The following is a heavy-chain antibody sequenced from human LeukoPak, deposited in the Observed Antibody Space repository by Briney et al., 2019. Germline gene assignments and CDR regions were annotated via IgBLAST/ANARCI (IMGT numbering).Heavy chain of an antibody. CDR1: GGSISNYY. CDR3: ARVSASVGVFFDY. D-gene: IGHD1-26*01. J-gene: IGHJ4*02. Sequence: SETLSLTCTVSGGSISNYYWSWIRQPPGKGLEWIGYIYSSRSTNYNPSLKSRVTISVDTSKNQFSLKLSSVTAAVTAVYYCARVSASVGVFFDYWGQGTLVTVSS. CDR2: IYSSRST. V-gene: IGHV4-59*01.